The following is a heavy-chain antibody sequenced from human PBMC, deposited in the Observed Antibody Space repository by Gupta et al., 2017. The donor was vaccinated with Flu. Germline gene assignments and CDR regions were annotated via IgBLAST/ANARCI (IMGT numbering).Heavy chain of an antibody. CDR1: DYY. J-gene: IGHJ6*03. CDR3: ARVFRGYYYVGG. V-gene: IGHV3-11*01. Sequence: DYYMSWIRQAPGKGLEWVSYISSSRSTIYYADSVKGRFTISRDDAKNSLFLQMNSLGAEDTAVYYCARVFRGYYYVGGWGTGTKVTGSS. CDR2: ISSSRSTI. D-gene: IGHD3-10*01.